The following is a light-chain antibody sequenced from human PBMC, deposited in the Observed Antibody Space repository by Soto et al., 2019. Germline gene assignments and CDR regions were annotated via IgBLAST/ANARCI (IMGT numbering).Light chain of an antibody. CDR1: SSNIGRSY. J-gene: IGLJ2*01. CDR3: AAWDDSLSGVV. Sequence: QSVLTQPPSASGTPGQRVTISCSGSSSNIGRSYVFWYKQLPGTAPRLLIYMNNERPSGVPDRFAGSKSGTGASLAISGLRSDDEAVSSCAAWDDSLSGVVFGGGTKLTVL. CDR2: MNN. V-gene: IGLV1-47*01.